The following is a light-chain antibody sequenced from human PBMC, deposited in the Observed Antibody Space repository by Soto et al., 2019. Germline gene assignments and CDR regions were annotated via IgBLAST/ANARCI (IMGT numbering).Light chain of an antibody. CDR3: TSYTGDNNYL. V-gene: IGLV2-8*01. Sequence: QSALTQPPSASGSPGQSVTISCTGTSSDVGGYDYVSWYQQYPGKAPKLLIYEVSNRPSGVPDRFSGSKTGNTASLTVSGLQADDEADYYCTSYTGDNNYLFGTGTKVTVL. CDR1: SSDVGGYDY. J-gene: IGLJ1*01. CDR2: EVS.